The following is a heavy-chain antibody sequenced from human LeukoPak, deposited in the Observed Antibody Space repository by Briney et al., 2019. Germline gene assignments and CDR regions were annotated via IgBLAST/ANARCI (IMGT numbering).Heavy chain of an antibody. V-gene: IGHV4-34*01. J-gene: IGHJ4*02. CDR1: GGSFSGYY. D-gene: IGHD3-3*01. CDR2: INHSGST. CDR3: AKVGRSTFGVVIIPYYFDY. Sequence: PSETLSLTCAVYGGSFSGYYWSWIRQPPGKGLEWIGEINHSGSTNYNPSLKSRVTISVDTSKNQFSLKLSSVTAADTAVYYCAKVGRSTFGVVIIPYYFDYWGQGTLVTVSS.